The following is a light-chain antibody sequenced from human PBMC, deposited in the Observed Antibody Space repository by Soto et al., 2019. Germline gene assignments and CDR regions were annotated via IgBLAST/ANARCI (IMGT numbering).Light chain of an antibody. CDR2: SNN. Sequence: QSVLTQPPSASGTPGQRVTISCFGSRSNIGSNTVSWYQQLPGTAPKLLIYSNNQRPSGVPDRFSGSKSGTSASLAISGLQSEDEANYYCAAWDDSLNGLVFGGGTKLTV. V-gene: IGLV1-44*01. J-gene: IGLJ3*02. CDR1: RSNIGSNT. CDR3: AAWDDSLNGLV.